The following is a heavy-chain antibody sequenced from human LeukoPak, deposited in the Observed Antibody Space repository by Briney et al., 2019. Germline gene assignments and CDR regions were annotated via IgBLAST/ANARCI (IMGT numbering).Heavy chain of an antibody. CDR3: AKALGSSWLFDY. D-gene: IGHD6-13*01. V-gene: IGHV3-23*01. Sequence: PGGSLGLSCAASGFTFSDSAMSWVRQAPGKGLEWVSVISGGGGTTYYADPVKGRFTISRDNSKNTLSLQMNSLRAEDTAVYFCAKALGSSWLFDYWGQGTLVTVS. CDR2: ISGGGGTT. CDR1: GFTFSDSA. J-gene: IGHJ4*02.